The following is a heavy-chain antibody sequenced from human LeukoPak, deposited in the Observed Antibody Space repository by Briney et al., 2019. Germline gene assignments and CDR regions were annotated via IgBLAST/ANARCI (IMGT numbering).Heavy chain of an antibody. V-gene: IGHV3-9*01. CDR3: AKVAATKDY. D-gene: IGHD2-15*01. CDR2: ISWNSGSI. J-gene: IGHJ4*02. CDR1: GFTFSSYG. Sequence: GGSLRLSCAAPGFTFSSYGMHWVRQAPGKGLEWVSGISWNSGSIGYADSVKGRFTISRDNAKNSLYLQMNSLRAEDTALYYCAKVAATKDYWGQGTLVTVSS.